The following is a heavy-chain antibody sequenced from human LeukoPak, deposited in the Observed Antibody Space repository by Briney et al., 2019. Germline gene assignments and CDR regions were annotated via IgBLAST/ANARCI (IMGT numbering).Heavy chain of an antibody. J-gene: IGHJ4*02. CDR1: GGSISSGSYY. D-gene: IGHD4-23*01. V-gene: IGHV4-61*02. CDR3: ARVPTTVVRYFDY. Sequence: SETLSLTCTVSGGSISSGSYYWSWIRQPAGKGVEWIGRIYTNGYTTYTPSLKSRVTISVDTSKNQFSLKLSSVTAADTAVYYCARVPTTVVRYFDYWGQGTLVTVSS. CDR2: IYTNGYT.